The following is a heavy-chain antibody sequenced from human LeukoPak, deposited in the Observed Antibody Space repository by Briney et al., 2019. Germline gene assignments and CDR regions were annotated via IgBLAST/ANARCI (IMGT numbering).Heavy chain of an antibody. CDR1: GYSFTGYY. CDR2: INPNSGGT. CDR3: ARGLREFDY. Sequence: ASVKVSRKASGYSFTGYYMHWVREAPGQGLEWMGRINPNSGGTNYAQKFQGRVTMTRDTSISTAYMELSRLRSDDTAVYYCARGLREFDYWGQGTLVTVSS. D-gene: IGHD3-22*01. J-gene: IGHJ4*02. V-gene: IGHV1-2*06.